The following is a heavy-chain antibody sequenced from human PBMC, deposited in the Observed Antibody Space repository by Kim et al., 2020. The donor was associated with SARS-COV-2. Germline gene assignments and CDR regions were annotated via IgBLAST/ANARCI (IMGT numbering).Heavy chain of an antibody. J-gene: IGHJ4*02. CDR3: AKDPFYDFWSGYYFDC. D-gene: IGHD3-3*01. Sequence: GSLRLSCAASGFTFSSYAMSWVRQAPGKGLEWVSTISGSGGSTYYADSVKGRFTISRDNSKNTLYLQMNSLRAEDTAVYYCAKDPFYDFWSGYYFDCWGQGTLVTVSS. CDR1: GFTFSSYA. V-gene: IGHV3-23*01. CDR2: ISGSGGST.